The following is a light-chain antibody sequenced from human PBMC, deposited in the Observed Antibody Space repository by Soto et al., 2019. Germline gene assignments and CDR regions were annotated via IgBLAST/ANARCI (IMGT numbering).Light chain of an antibody. CDR3: SSYTSSNTPYV. CDR2: EVT. V-gene: IGLV2-14*01. J-gene: IGLJ1*01. Sequence: QSALTQPASVSGSPGQSITISFTGSSSDVGAYNFVSWYQHHPGKAPKLILYEVTTHPSGVSSRFSGSKSGNTASLTISGLQADDEANYYCSSYTSSNTPYVFGTGTKVTVL. CDR1: SSDVGAYNF.